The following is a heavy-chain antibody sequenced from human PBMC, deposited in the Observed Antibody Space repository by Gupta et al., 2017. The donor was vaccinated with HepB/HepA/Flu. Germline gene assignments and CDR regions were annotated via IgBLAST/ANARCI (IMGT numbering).Heavy chain of an antibody. CDR3: ARDPIRRDGYNYDY. D-gene: IGHD5-24*01. CDR2: ISSSGDTI. V-gene: IGHV3-11*01. J-gene: IGHJ4*02. Sequence: QVHLVESGGGLVKPGGSLRLSCAASGFTFSDSYMGWIRQAQGKGLEWISHISSSGDTIYYTDSVKGRFTISRDNAKNSLFLQMNSLVAEDTAVYYCARDPIRRDGYNYDYWGQGTLVTVSS. CDR1: GFTFSDSY.